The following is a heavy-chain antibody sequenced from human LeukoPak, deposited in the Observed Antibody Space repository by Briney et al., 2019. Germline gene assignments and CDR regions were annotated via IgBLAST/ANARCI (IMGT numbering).Heavy chain of an antibody. Sequence: GGSLRLSCAASGFTFSTYVMHWVRQAPGKGLEYVSAISSNGGSTYYADSVKGRFTISRDNSKNTLYLQMSSLRAEDTAVYYCVNHGSGRITNWGQGTLVTVSS. D-gene: IGHD3-10*01. CDR2: ISSNGGST. CDR1: GFTFSTYV. V-gene: IGHV3-64D*06. CDR3: VNHGSGRITN. J-gene: IGHJ4*02.